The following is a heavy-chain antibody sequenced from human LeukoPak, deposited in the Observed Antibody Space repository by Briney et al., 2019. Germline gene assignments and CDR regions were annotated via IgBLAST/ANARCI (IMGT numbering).Heavy chain of an antibody. Sequence: GGSLRLSCAASGFTFSSYAMHWVRQAPGKGLEWVAVISYDGSNKYYADSVKGRFTISRDNSKNTLYLQLNSLRAEDTAVYYCARGRGLGVVSPYFDYWGQGTLVTVSS. CDR2: ISYDGSNK. V-gene: IGHV3-30-3*01. CDR3: ARGRGLGVVSPYFDY. J-gene: IGHJ4*02. CDR1: GFTFSSYA. D-gene: IGHD3-3*01.